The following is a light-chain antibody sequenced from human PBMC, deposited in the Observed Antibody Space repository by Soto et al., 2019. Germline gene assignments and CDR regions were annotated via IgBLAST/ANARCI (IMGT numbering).Light chain of an antibody. V-gene: IGKV3-11*01. Sequence: EIVLTQSPATLSLSPGERATLSCRASQSVSSYLAWYQQKPGQAPRLLIYDASNRATGIPARFSGSGFGTDVTLSSISLEPEDFAVYHCQQRSNWPPLTFGGGTKVEIK. CDR2: DAS. CDR3: QQRSNWPPLT. J-gene: IGKJ4*01. CDR1: QSVSSY.